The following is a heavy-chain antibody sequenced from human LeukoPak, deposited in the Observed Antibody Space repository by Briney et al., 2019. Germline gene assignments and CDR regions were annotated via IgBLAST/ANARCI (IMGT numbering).Heavy chain of an antibody. CDR2: VHYSGKT. Sequence: PSETLSLTCSVSGGSVSGFYWNWIRRSPGKGLEWIGHVHYSGKTVYNPSLQSRVTMSVDTSTNRFSLKLSSVTAADTAIYFCAGDPPDDKWNSFDSWGQGTLVIVSS. CDR3: AGDPPDDKWNSFDS. D-gene: IGHD3-9*01. V-gene: IGHV4-59*02. J-gene: IGHJ4*02. CDR1: GGSVSGFY.